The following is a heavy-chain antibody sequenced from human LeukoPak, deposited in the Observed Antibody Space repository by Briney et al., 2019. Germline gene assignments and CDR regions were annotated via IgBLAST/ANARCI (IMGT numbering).Heavy chain of an antibody. CDR3: AKYYYDGSGASPFDY. CDR1: GLTFSSYG. V-gene: IGHV3-30*02. CDR2: IRYDGTNK. Sequence: GGSLRLSCAASGLTFSSYGMHRVRQAPGKGLEWVAFIRYDGTNKYYADSVKGRFTISRDNPRNTLPLQMNSLRAEDTAIYYCAKYYYDGSGASPFDYWGQGTLVTVSS. D-gene: IGHD3-22*01. J-gene: IGHJ4*02.